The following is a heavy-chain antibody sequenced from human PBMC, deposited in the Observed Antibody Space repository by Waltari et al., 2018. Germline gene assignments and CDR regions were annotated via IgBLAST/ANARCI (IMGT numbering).Heavy chain of an antibody. Sequence: QVQLQQWGAGLLKPSETLSLTCAVYGGSFSGYYWSWIRQPPGKGLAWIGEINHSGSTYYNPSLKSRVTISVDTSKNQFSLKLSSVTAADTAVYYCARNYGGNSHYYYYMDVWGKGTTVTVSS. V-gene: IGHV4-34*01. D-gene: IGHD4-17*01. CDR2: INHSGST. CDR1: GGSFSGYY. CDR3: ARNYGGNSHYYYYMDV. J-gene: IGHJ6*03.